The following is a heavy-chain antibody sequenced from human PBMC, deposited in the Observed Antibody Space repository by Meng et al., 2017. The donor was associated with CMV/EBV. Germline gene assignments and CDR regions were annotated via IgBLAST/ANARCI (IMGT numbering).Heavy chain of an antibody. CDR3: ARDRGLYSVAATNLIHYFDY. V-gene: IGHV1-69*05. CDR1: GGTFSSYA. Sequence: SVKVSCKASGGTFSSYAISWVRQAPGQGLEWRGGIIPIFGTANYAQKFQGRVTITTDESTSTAYMELSSLRSEDTAVYYCARDRGLYSVAATNLIHYFDYWGQGTLVTVSS. J-gene: IGHJ4*02. D-gene: IGHD2-15*01. CDR2: IIPIFGTA.